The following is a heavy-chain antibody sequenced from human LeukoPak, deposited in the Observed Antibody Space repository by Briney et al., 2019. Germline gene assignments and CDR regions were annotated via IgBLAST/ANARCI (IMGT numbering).Heavy chain of an antibody. V-gene: IGHV3-20*04. CDR2: INWNGGST. CDR3: ARDLDSSSWYYFDY. Sequence: GGTLRLSCAASGFTFSIYGMGWVRQAPGKGLEWVSGINWNGGSTGYADSVKGRFTISRDNAKNSLYLQMNSLRAEDTALYYCARDLDSSSWYYFDYWGQGTLVTVSS. D-gene: IGHD6-13*01. CDR1: GFTFSIYG. J-gene: IGHJ4*02.